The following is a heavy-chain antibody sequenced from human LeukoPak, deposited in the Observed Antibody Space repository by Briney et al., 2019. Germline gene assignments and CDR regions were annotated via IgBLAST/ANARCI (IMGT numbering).Heavy chain of an antibody. CDR2: IYHSGST. CDR3: ARHSMVRGVIRSGLTQFDY. J-gene: IGHJ4*02. Sequence: SETLSLTCAVSGYSISSGYYWGWIRPPPGKGLEWIGIIYHSGSTYYNPSLKSRVTISVDTSKNQFSLKLSSVTAADTAVYYCARHSMVRGVIRSGLTQFDYWGQGTLVTVSS. V-gene: IGHV4-38-2*01. D-gene: IGHD3-10*01. CDR1: GYSISSGYY.